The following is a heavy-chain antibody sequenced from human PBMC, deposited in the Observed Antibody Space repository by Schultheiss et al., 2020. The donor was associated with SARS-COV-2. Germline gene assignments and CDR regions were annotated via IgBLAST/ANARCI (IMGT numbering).Heavy chain of an antibody. CDR1: GASFNTYF. J-gene: IGHJ3*02. CDR2: INHAGTT. V-gene: IGHV4-34*01. D-gene: IGHD3-10*01. CDR3: AVGQRGETDAFDI. Sequence: SETLSLTCGVSGASFNTYFWTWIRQSPGRGLEWIGEINHAGTTNYNPSLKSRVSMSVDTSKNEFSLKLTSVSAADTAVYYCAVGQRGETDAFDIWGQGTMVTVSS.